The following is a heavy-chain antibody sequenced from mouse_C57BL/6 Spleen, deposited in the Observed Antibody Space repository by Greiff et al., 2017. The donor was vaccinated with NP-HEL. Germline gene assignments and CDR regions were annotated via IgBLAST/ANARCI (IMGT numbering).Heavy chain of an antibody. Sequence: QVQLQQPGAELVRPGSSVKLSCKASGYTFTSYWMHWVKQRPIQGLEWIGNIDPSDSETHYNQKFKDKATLTVDKSSSTAYMQLSSLTSEDSAVYYCARIPHYYDYDVDYWGQGTTLTVSS. CDR3: ARIPHYYDYDVDY. CDR2: IDPSDSET. CDR1: GYTFTSYW. D-gene: IGHD2-4*01. J-gene: IGHJ2*01. V-gene: IGHV1-52*01.